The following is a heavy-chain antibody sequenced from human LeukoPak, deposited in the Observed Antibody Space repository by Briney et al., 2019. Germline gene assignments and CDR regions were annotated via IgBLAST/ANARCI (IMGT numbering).Heavy chain of an antibody. CDR2: ISGSGGNT. V-gene: IGHV3-23*01. CDR1: GFTFSSNA. CDR3: AKGGPWEYQLPRTFDY. Sequence: PGGSLRLSCAASGFTFSSNAMSWVRQAPGKGLECVSAISGSGGNTYYADSVKGRFTISRDNSKNTLYLQMNSLRAEDTAVYYCAKGGPWEYQLPRTFDYWGQGTLVTVSS. J-gene: IGHJ4*02. D-gene: IGHD2-2*01.